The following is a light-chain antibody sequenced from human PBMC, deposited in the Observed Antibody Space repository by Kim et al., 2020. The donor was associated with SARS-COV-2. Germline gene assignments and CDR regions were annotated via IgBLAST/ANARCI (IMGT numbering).Light chain of an antibody. Sequence: DIQMTQSPSTLSAFVGNRVTITCRASQSVDNWLAWYQQKPGKAPKLLIYQASKLASGVPSRFSGSGSGREFTLTISNLQPVDSAIYYCKQYETYGPFGPGTKV. CDR2: QAS. CDR3: KQYETYGP. V-gene: IGKV1-5*03. CDR1: QSVDNW. J-gene: IGKJ1*01.